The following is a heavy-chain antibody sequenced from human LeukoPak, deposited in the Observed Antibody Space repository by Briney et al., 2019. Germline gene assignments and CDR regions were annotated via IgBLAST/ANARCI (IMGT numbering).Heavy chain of an antibody. J-gene: IGHJ4*02. D-gene: IGHD5-18*01. CDR2: IRYDGSKK. CDR1: GFTFSSYC. CDR3: AKATLSYGSFDY. V-gene: IGHV3-30*02. Sequence: AGSLRLSCAASGFTFSSYCMHWVRQPPGKVLEWDAFIRYDGSKKYYPASMKGRFNISRDNSKNTLYLQMNSLRAEDTAVYYCAKATLSYGSFDYWGQGTLVTVSS.